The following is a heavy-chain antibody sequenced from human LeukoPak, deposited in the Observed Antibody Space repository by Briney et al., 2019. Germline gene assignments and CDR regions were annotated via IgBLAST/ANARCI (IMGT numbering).Heavy chain of an antibody. D-gene: IGHD3-22*01. CDR1: GFTFSSYA. Sequence: GGSLRPSCAASGFTFSSYAMSWVRQAPGKGLEWVSAISGSGGSTYYADSVKGRFTISRDNSKNTLYLQMNSLRAEDTAVYYCAKSPARRYYYDSSGYRSPLDYWGQGTLVTVSS. J-gene: IGHJ4*02. CDR2: ISGSGGST. CDR3: AKSPARRYYYDSSGYRSPLDY. V-gene: IGHV3-23*01.